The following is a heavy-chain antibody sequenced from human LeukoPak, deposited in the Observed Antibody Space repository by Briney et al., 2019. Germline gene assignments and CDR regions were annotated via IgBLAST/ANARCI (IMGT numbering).Heavy chain of an antibody. D-gene: IGHD2-2*01. V-gene: IGHV3-23*01. J-gene: IGHJ4*02. Sequence: GGSLRLSCAASGFTFNNYAMTWVRQPPGKGLEWVSTITGTNDATYYAGSVKGRFTISRDSSKNTLYLQMNSLRAEDTAVYYCAKRCSSTSCRSFSDYWGQGTLVTVSS. CDR2: ITGTNDAT. CDR1: GFTFNNYA. CDR3: AKRCSSTSCRSFSDY.